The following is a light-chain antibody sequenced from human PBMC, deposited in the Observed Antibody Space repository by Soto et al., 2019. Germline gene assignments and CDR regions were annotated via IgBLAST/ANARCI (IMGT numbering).Light chain of an antibody. V-gene: IGKV3D-20*02. CDR3: QQRTDRPPWT. J-gene: IGKJ1*01. CDR2: GAS. Sequence: EIVLTQSPGTLSLSPGERATLSCRTSQSVSSSYLAWYQQKPGQAPRLLIYGASSRATGIPGRFSGSGSGTDFTLTISSLEPEDFAVYYCQQRTDRPPWTFGQGTKVDIK. CDR1: QSVSSSY.